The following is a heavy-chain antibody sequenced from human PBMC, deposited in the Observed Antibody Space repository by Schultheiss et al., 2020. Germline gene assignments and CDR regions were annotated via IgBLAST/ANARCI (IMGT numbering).Heavy chain of an antibody. CDR2: INSDGSST. J-gene: IGHJ4*02. V-gene: IGHV3-74*01. CDR1: GFTFSNYW. D-gene: IGHD1-7*01. Sequence: GESLKISCAASGFTFSNYWMHWVRQAPGKGLVWVSRINSDGSSTSYADSVKGRFTISRDNAKNTLYLQMNTLRAEDTAVYYCARGYGNYGAYYFDYWGQGTLVTVCS. CDR3: ARGYGNYGAYYFDY.